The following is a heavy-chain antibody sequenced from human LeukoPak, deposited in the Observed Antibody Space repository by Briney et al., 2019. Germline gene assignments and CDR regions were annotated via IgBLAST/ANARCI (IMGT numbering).Heavy chain of an antibody. CDR3: TRDQGSTWYRALDY. D-gene: IGHD6-13*01. CDR1: GGTFSSYA. CDR2: IIPILGIA. Sequence: ASVKVSCKASGGTFSSYAISWVRQAPGQGLEWMGRIIPILGIANYARKFQGRVTITADKSTSTAYMELSSLRSDDTAVYYCTRDQGSTWYRALDYWGQGTLVTVSS. J-gene: IGHJ4*02. V-gene: IGHV1-69*04.